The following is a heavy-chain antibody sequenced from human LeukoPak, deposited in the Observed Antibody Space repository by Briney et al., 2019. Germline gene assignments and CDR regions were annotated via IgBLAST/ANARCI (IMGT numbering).Heavy chain of an antibody. D-gene: IGHD3-16*01. CDR3: AREYPDWGTDY. V-gene: IGHV4-61*02. CDR2: IYTSGST. CDR1: GGSISSGSYY. Sequence: PSETLSHTCTVSGGSISSGSYYWSWIRQPAGKGLEWIGRIYTSGSTNYNPSLKSRVTISVDTSKNQFSLKLSSVTAADTAVYYCAREYPDWGTDYWGQGTLVTVSS. J-gene: IGHJ4*02.